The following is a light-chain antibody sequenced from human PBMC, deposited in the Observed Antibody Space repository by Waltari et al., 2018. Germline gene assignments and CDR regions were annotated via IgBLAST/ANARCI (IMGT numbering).Light chain of an antibody. CDR2: RVS. CDR1: QSLVHSDGNTH. J-gene: IGKJ2*01. Sequence: DVVMTQSPLSLPVTLGQAASISCKSSQSLVHSDGNTHLNWFQQRPGQSPRRLIYRVSNQVSGVPDRFSGSGSGTDFTLKISRVESEDVGVYYCMQGTHWPYTFGQGTKLDIK. V-gene: IGKV2-30*02. CDR3: MQGTHWPYT.